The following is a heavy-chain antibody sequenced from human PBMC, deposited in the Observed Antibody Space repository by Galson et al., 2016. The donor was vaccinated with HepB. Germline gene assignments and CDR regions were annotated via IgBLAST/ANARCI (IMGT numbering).Heavy chain of an antibody. CDR3: VRGSGWLSDH. CDR1: GFTLSTYW. D-gene: IGHD6-19*01. V-gene: IGHV3-7*03. Sequence: SLRLSCAVSGFTLSTYWTTWVRQAPGKGLEWVAIIKQDGSEEIYADSVRGRFTISGDNAKNLQFLQMNSLRGEDTAVYYCVRGSGWLSDHWGQGILVTVSS. CDR2: IKQDGSEE. J-gene: IGHJ4*02.